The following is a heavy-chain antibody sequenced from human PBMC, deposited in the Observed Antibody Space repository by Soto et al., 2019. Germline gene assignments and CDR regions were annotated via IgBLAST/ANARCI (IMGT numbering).Heavy chain of an antibody. CDR2: IGAIVYNDAT. CDR3: ARGTKGAGGGYFDI. Sequence: QLQVVQSEVEVKRPGASVRISCKASGFTLDNHAMTWVRQAPGKGLEWMGWIGAIVYNDATNYERKFKGRLTMARDTSPNTVYMDLSSLRSDDTAVYYCARGTKGAGGGYFDIWGRGTLVVVSS. CDR1: GFTLDNHA. V-gene: IGHV1-18*01. D-gene: IGHD1-26*01. J-gene: IGHJ2*01.